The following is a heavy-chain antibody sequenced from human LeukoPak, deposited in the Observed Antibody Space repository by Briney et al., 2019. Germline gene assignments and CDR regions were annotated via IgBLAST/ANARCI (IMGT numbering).Heavy chain of an antibody. CDR2: TYYRSKWSN. Sequence: SQTLSLTCAISGDSVSSNSAAWTWIRQSPSRGLEWLGRTYYRSKWSNDYAVSVKSRITINPDTSKNQFSLHLSSVTPEDTAVYYCAREADYGGKSAEFDFRGQGILVTVSS. CDR1: GDSVSSNSAA. CDR3: AREADYGGKSAEFDF. D-gene: IGHD4-23*01. J-gene: IGHJ4*02. V-gene: IGHV6-1*01.